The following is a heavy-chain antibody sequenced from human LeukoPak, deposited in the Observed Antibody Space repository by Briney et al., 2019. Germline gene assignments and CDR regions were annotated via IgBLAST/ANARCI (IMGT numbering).Heavy chain of an antibody. Sequence: PGGSLRLSCAASGFTISGYWMTWVRQAPGEGLEWVANIKQDGSEKTYVDSVKGRFIISRDNAKNSIYLQMNSLRVEDTAMYYCARDGGTDWYDPWGQGTLVTVSS. CDR3: ARDGGTDWYDP. CDR2: IKQDGSEK. D-gene: IGHD3-16*01. J-gene: IGHJ5*02. CDR1: GFTISGYW. V-gene: IGHV3-7*01.